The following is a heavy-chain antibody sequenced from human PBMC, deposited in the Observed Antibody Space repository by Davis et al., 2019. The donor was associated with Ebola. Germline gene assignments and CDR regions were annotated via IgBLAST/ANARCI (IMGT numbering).Heavy chain of an antibody. D-gene: IGHD2-2*01. Sequence: ESLKISCAASGFTFSTYSMNWVRQAPGKGLEWIGEIDHRGKTYYNPSLKSRVTISIDTSRNYFSLQLRFVTAADTAVYYCASPHQIRGKVCFDLWGQGTLVTVSS. CDR1: GFTFSTYS. J-gene: IGHJ4*02. CDR3: ASPHQIRGKVCFDL. CDR2: IDHRGKT. V-gene: IGHV4-34*01.